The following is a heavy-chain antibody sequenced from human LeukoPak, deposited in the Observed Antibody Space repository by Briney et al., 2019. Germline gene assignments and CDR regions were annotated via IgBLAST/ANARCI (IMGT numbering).Heavy chain of an antibody. J-gene: IGHJ2*01. CDR1: GFTFSSYA. D-gene: IGHD2-15*01. Sequence: GSLRLSCSASGFTFSSYAMHWIRQPPGKGLEWIGYIYYSGSTNYNPSLKSRVTISVDTSKNQFSLKLSSVTAADTAVYYCARDDSLYWYFDLWGRGTLVTVSS. CDR3: ARDDSLYWYFDL. V-gene: IGHV4-59*01. CDR2: IYYSGST.